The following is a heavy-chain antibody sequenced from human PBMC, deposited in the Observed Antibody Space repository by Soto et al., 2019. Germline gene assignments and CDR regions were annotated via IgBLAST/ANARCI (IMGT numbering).Heavy chain of an antibody. Sequence: PSETLSLTCAVYGGSFSGYYWSWIRQPPGKGLEWIGEINHSGSTNYNPSLKSRVTISVDTSKNQFSLRLSSVTAADTAIYYCARLPVVRGVIILDYWGQGTLVTVSS. CDR2: INHSGST. D-gene: IGHD3-10*01. CDR1: GGSFSGYY. CDR3: ARLPVVRGVIILDY. J-gene: IGHJ4*02. V-gene: IGHV4-34*01.